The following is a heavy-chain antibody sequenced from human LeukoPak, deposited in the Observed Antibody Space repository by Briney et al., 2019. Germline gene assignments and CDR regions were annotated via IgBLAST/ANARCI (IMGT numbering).Heavy chain of an antibody. CDR1: GGSISSGNW. CDR3: ARNYDILTGYSLAFDY. D-gene: IGHD3-9*01. Sequence: SGTLSLTCAVSGGSISSGNWWSWFRQPPGKGLEWSGEIYHSGSTNYNPSLKSRVTISVDKSKNQFSLKLSSVTAADTAVYDCARNYDILTGYSLAFDYWGQGTLVTVSS. CDR2: IYHSGST. J-gene: IGHJ4*02. V-gene: IGHV4-4*02.